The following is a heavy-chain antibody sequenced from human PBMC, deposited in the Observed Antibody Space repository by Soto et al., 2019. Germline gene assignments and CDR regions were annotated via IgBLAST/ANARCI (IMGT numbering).Heavy chain of an antibody. D-gene: IGHD3-9*01. CDR2: IYYSGST. J-gene: IGHJ5*02. CDR1: GGSVSSGSYY. Sequence: SETLSLTCTFCGGSVSSGSYYWYWIRQPPGKGLEWIGYIYYSGSTNYNPTLKSRVAISVDTSNNQYSLKLNSVTAGDTAVYYCVRDIAHYDVLTGYYTTTQSCFDPWRQETLVNVYS. CDR3: VRDIAHYDVLTGYYTTTQSCFDP. V-gene: IGHV4-61*01.